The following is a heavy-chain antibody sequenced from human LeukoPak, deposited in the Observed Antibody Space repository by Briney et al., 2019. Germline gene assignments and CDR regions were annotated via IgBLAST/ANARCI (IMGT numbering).Heavy chain of an antibody. CDR3: ATLTVRGVINI. CDR2: IQSKTDGGTT. D-gene: IGHD3-10*01. Sequence: GGSLRLSCAASGFTFINYGMTWVRQAPGKGLEWVGRIQSKTDGGTTEYAAPVKGRFTISRDDSKTTLYLQMNSLKTEDTAVYYCATLTVRGVINIWGQGTLVTVSS. J-gene: IGHJ4*02. CDR1: GFTFINYG. V-gene: IGHV3-15*01.